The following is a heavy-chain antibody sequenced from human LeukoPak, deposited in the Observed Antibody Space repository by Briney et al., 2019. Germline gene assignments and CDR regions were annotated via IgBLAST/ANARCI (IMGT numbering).Heavy chain of an antibody. D-gene: IGHD3-22*01. CDR2: INPNSGGT. V-gene: IGHV1-2*02. J-gene: IGHJ4*02. CDR3: AREALGYYYDSSGPNFDY. Sequence: ASVTVSCKASGYTFTGYYMHWVRQAPGQGLEWMGWINPNSGGTNYAQKFQGRVTMTRDTSISTAYMELSRLRSDDTAVYYCAREALGYYYDSSGPNFDYSGQGTLVTVSS. CDR1: GYTFTGYY.